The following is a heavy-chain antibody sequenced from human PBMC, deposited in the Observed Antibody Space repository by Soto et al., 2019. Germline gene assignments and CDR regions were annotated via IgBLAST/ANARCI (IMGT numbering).Heavy chain of an antibody. Sequence: SETLSLTCTVCGGSISSSSYYWGWIRQPPGKGLEWIGSIYYSGSTYYNPSLKSRVTISVDTSKNQFSLKLSSVTAADTAVYYCARDGFGESENNWFDPWGQGTLVTVSS. CDR2: IYYSGST. D-gene: IGHD3-10*01. CDR3: ARDGFGESENNWFDP. J-gene: IGHJ5*02. CDR1: GGSISSSSYY. V-gene: IGHV4-39*07.